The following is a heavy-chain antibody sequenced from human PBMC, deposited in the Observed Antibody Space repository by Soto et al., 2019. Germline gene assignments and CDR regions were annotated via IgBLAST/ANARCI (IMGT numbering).Heavy chain of an antibody. J-gene: IGHJ3*02. CDR2: ISSSGSTI. CDR3: ASNHYDSSGYYAFDI. CDR1: GFTFSSYE. Sequence: GGSLRLSCAASGFTFSSYEMNWVRQAPGKGLEWVSYISSSGSTIYDADSVKGRFTISRENAKNSLYLQMNSLRAEDTAVYYCASNHYDSSGYYAFDIWGQGRMGTVSS. D-gene: IGHD3-22*01. V-gene: IGHV3-48*03.